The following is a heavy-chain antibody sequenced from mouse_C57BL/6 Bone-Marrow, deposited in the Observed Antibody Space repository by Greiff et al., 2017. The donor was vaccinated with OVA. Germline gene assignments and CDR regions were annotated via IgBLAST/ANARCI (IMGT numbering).Heavy chain of an antibody. CDR3: ARRDYAWFAY. CDR1: GYTFTSYD. J-gene: IGHJ3*01. CDR2: IYPGDGST. V-gene: IGHV1-85*01. Sequence: QVQLQQSGPELVKPGASVKLSCKASGYTFTSYDMNWVKQRPGQGLEWIGWIYPGDGSTKYNAKFKGKATLTVDTSSSTAYMELHSLTSEDAAVYFCARRDYAWFAYWGQGTLVTVSA. D-gene: IGHD1-1*01.